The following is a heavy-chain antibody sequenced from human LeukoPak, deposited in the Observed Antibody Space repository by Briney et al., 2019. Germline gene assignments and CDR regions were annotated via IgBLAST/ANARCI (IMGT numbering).Heavy chain of an antibody. Sequence: VGSLRLSCAASGVTFSSHAMHWVRQAPGKGLEYVSAISSNGGSTYHANSLKGRFTISRENYNKTLYLKMGSLRAEDMAVYYCARAGPSQQWLTAYYFDYWGQGTLVTVSS. J-gene: IGHJ4*02. V-gene: IGHV3-64*01. CDR3: ARAGPSQQWLTAYYFDY. CDR1: GVTFSSHA. CDR2: ISSNGGST. D-gene: IGHD6-19*01.